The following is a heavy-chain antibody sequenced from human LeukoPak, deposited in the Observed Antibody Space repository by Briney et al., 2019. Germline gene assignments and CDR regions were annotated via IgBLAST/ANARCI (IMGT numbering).Heavy chain of an antibody. CDR2: ISSSSSYI. D-gene: IGHD1-26*01. J-gene: IGHJ3*02. Sequence: GGSLRLSCAASGFTFDDYAMHWVRQAPGKGLEWVSSISSSSSYIYYADSVKGRFTISRDNGKNSLYLQMKSLRAEDTALYYCARGSHSRAAFDIWGQGTMVTVSS. V-gene: IGHV3-21*01. CDR3: ARGSHSRAAFDI. CDR1: GFTFDDYA.